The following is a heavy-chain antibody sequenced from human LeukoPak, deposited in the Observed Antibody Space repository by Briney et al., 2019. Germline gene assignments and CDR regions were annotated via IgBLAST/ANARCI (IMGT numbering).Heavy chain of an antibody. CDR3: ARDPDYGDYGFDY. CDR2: ISSSGSTI. CDR1: GSTFSSYE. J-gene: IGHJ4*02. D-gene: IGHD4-17*01. Sequence: GGSLRLSCAASGSTFSSYEMNWVRQAPGKGLEWVSYISSSGSTIYYADSVKGRFTISRDNAKNSLYLQMNSLRAEDTAVYYCARDPDYGDYGFDYWGQGTLVTVSS. V-gene: IGHV3-48*03.